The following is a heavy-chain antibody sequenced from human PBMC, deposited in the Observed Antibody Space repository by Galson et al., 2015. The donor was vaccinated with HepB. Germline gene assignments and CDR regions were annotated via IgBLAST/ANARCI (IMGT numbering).Heavy chain of an antibody. V-gene: IGHV3-7*03. CDR2: IKQDGGEN. J-gene: IGHJ4*02. Sequence: SLRLSCAASGFSFSAYSMSWVRQAPGKGLEWVANIKQDGGENYYVDAVRGRFTISRDNAKNSLYLQMNSLRAEDTAVYYCARVGIQLWLDLNYFDSWGQGTLVTVSS. CDR3: ARVGIQLWLDLNYFDS. CDR1: GFSFSAYS. D-gene: IGHD5-18*01.